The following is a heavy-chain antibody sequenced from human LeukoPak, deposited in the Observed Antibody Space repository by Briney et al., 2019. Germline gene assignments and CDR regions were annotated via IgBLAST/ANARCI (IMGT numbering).Heavy chain of an antibody. V-gene: IGHV4-4*07. CDR2: IYTSGST. CDR3: ARVRSSTSSTVDY. D-gene: IGHD2-2*01. CDR1: GGSISSFY. J-gene: IGHJ4*02. Sequence: SETLSLTCTVSGGSISSFYWSWVRQPAGKGLELIGRIYTSGSTNYNPSLKSRVTMSVETSKNQFSLKLSSVTAAGTAVYFCARVRSSTSSTVDYWGQGALGTVYS.